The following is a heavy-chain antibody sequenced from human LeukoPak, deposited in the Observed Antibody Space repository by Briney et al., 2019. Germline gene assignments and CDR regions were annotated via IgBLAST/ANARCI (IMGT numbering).Heavy chain of an antibody. J-gene: IGHJ4*02. V-gene: IGHV1-2*02. CDR1: GYTFTGYY. CDR3: ARDLGGYYDSSDGDY. CDR2: INPNSGGT. Sequence: ASVKVSCKASGYTFTGYYMHWVRQAPGQGLEWMGWINPNSGGTNYAQKFQGRVTMTRDTSISTAYMELSRLRSDDTAVYYCARDLGGYYDSSDGDYWGQGTLVTVSS. D-gene: IGHD3-22*01.